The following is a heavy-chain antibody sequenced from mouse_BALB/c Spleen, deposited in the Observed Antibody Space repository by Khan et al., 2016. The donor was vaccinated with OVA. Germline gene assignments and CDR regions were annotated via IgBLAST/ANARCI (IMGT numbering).Heavy chain of an antibody. CDR1: GYSITSDYA. J-gene: IGHJ3*01. D-gene: IGHD4-1*01. V-gene: IGHV3-2*02. CDR3: AMGRTY. Sequence: EVQLVESGPGLVKPSQSLSLTCTVTGYSITSDYAWNWIRQFPGNKLEWMGYISYSGSTSYNPSLKSRISITRDTSENQFFLQLNSVTTEDTATDYCAMGRTYWGQGTLVTVSA. CDR2: ISYSGST.